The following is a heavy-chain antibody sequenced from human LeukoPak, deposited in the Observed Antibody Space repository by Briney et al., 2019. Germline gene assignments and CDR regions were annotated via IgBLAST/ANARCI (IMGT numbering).Heavy chain of an antibody. CDR2: IDPDSGDT. D-gene: IGHD6-13*01. Sequence: ASVKVSCKASGYTFTGYYMHWVRQAPGQGLEWMGRIDPDSGDTNYAQRFQGRVTITGDTSTSTASMELSRLTSDDTAVYYCARGAVAGNFYYYYMDVWGKGTTVTVSS. CDR3: ARGAVAGNFYYYYMDV. J-gene: IGHJ6*03. CDR1: GYTFTGYY. V-gene: IGHV1-2*06.